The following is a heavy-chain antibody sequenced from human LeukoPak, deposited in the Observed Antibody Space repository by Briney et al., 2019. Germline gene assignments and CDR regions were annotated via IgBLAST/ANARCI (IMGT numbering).Heavy chain of an antibody. D-gene: IGHD5-24*01. J-gene: IGHJ4*02. CDR1: GASFSSYY. V-gene: IGHV4-4*07. CDR3: ATGDGYNSFDY. Sequence: SETLSLTCTVSGASFSSYYWSWIRQPAGKELEWIGRIYTSGSTNYNSSLKSRVTMSVDTSKNQVSLKLSSVTAADTAVYYCATGDGYNSFDYWGQGTLVTVSS. CDR2: IYTSGST.